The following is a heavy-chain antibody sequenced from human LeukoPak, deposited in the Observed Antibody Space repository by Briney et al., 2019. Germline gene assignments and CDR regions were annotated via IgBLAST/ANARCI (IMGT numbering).Heavy chain of an antibody. V-gene: IGHV1-2*02. J-gene: IGHJ6*02. CDR3: ARERKGYPFHYYGMDV. CDR2: INPNSGGT. Sequence: ASVKVSNKAPGYTFIGYYMHWVRHALGQGVEWMAWINPNSGGTNYAQKFQGRVTMTRDTSISTAYMELSRLRADDTAVYYCARERKGYPFHYYGMDVWGQGTTVTVSS. CDR1: GYTFIGYY. D-gene: IGHD5-12*01.